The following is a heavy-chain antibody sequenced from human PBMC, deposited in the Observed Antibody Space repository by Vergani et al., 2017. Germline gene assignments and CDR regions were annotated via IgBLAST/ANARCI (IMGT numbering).Heavy chain of an antibody. CDR1: GFTFDDYT. J-gene: IGHJ4*02. V-gene: IGHV3-43*01. Sequence: EVQLVESGAAVVQPGGSLRLSCAASGFTFDDYTIHWVRQAPGKGLEWVSLISWDATNKFYADSVKGRFTISRDNSKNSLYLQMNSLRIEDTALYYCVKEGGTLFFDCWGQGTLVTVSS. CDR2: ISWDATNK. CDR3: VKEGGTLFFDC. D-gene: IGHD3-16*01.